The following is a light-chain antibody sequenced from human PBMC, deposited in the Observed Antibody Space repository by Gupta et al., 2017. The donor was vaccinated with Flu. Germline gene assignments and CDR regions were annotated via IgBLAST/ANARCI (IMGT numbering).Light chain of an antibody. CDR3: MQGTHWPT. V-gene: IGKV2-30*02. J-gene: IGKJ1*01. Sequence: ISCRSSQSLVHSNGNTYLTWFQQRPGQSPRRLIYWVSNRDSGVPDRFSGSGSGTDFTLKISRVEADDVGIYYCMQGTHWPTFGQGTKVEIK. CDR1: QSLVHSNGNTY. CDR2: WVS.